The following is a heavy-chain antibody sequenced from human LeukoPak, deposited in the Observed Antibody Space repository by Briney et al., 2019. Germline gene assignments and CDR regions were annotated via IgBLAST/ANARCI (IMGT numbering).Heavy chain of an antibody. Sequence: QPGGSLRVSCAASGFTFNSYAMSWGRQAPGKGLEWVSHISGSGGDTYYADSVKGRFTISRDNSKNTLYLQMNSLRAEDTAVYYCANPVSYDYWGQGTLVTVSS. CDR2: ISGSGGDT. CDR1: GFTFNSYA. CDR3: ANPVSYDY. J-gene: IGHJ4*02. D-gene: IGHD3-10*01. V-gene: IGHV3-23*01.